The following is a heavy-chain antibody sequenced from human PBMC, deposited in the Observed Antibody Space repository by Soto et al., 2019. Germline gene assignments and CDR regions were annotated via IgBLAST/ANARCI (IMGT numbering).Heavy chain of an antibody. J-gene: IGHJ6*02. CDR1: GGTFSSYA. CDR3: ARATAMVASDYYYGMDV. D-gene: IGHD5-18*01. CDR2: IIPIFGTA. Sequence: QVQLVQSGAEVKKPGSSVKVSCKASGGTFSSYAISWVRQAPGQGLEWMGGIIPIFGTANYAQKFQGRVTIIAEESTSTAYMQLSSPGSEDTDVYYCARATAMVASDYYYGMDVWGQGTTVTVSS. V-gene: IGHV1-69*01.